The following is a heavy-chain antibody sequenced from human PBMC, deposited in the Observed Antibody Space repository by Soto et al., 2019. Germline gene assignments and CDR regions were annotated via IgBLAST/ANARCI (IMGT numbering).Heavy chain of an antibody. CDR2: VNADNGNT. V-gene: IGHV1-3*05. J-gene: IGHJ4*02. CDR1: GYTFTNYA. CDR3: ARKEELWDVSGLDY. D-gene: IGHD3-16*01. Sequence: QVQLVQSGAEEKKPGASVKVSCKASGYTFTNYAIHWVRQAPGQRLEWMGWVNADNGNTKYSQKFQGRVTIIRDTSARIAYMELSSLRSEDTAVYYCARKEELWDVSGLDYWGPGTLVTVSS.